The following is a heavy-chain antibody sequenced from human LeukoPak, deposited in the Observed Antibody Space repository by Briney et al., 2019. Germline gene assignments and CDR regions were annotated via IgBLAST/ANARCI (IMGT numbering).Heavy chain of an antibody. V-gene: IGHV4-39*01. CDR3: ASYTIFGVAFDY. CDR1: GGSISSSSYY. CDR2: IYYSGST. J-gene: IGHJ4*02. D-gene: IGHD3-3*01. Sequence: PSETLSLTCTVSGGSISSSSYYWGWIRQPPGKGLEWIGSIYYSGSTYYNPSLKSRVTISVDTSKNQFSLKLSSVTAADTAVYYCASYTIFGVAFDYWGQGTLVTVSS.